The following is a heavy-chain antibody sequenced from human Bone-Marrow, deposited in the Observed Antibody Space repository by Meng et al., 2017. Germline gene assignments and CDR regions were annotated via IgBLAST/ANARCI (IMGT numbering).Heavy chain of an antibody. V-gene: IGHV1-18*01. J-gene: IGHJ4*02. Sequence: QVQLGQSGAEVKKPGASVKVSCKASGYTFTSYGISWVRQAPGQGLEWMGWISAYNGNTNYAQKFQGRVTMTRDTSISTAYMELSRLRSDDTAVYYCARDRSTRGGYNYWGQGTLVTVSS. CDR3: ARDRSTRGGYNY. CDR1: GYTFTSYG. D-gene: IGHD3-16*01. CDR2: ISAYNGNT.